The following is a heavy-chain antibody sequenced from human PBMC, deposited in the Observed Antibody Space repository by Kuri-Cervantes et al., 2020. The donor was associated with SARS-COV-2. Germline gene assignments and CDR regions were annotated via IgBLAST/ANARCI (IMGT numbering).Heavy chain of an antibody. D-gene: IGHD3-10*01. CDR1: GGSFSGYY. CDR2: ISSSGSTI. V-gene: IGHV3-11*01. J-gene: IGHJ6*02. Sequence: LSLTCAVYGGSFSGYYWSWIRQAPGKGLEWVSYISSSGSTIYYADSVKGRFTISRDNAKNSLYLQMNSLRAEDTAVYYCARVPSITMVRGANSYGMDVWGQGTTVTVSS. CDR3: ARVPSITMVRGANSYGMDV.